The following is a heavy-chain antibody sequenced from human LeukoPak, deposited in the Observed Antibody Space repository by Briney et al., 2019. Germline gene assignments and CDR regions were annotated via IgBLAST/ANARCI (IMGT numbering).Heavy chain of an antibody. J-gene: IGHJ4*02. CDR1: GFTFSSYG. Sequence: GGSLRLSCAASGFTFSSYGMHWVRQAPGKGLEWVAVISYDGSNKYYADSVKGRFTISRDNSKNTLYLQMNSLRAEDTAVYYCAKERGLYCSSTSCYFDHWGQGTLVTVSS. V-gene: IGHV3-30*18. CDR2: ISYDGSNK. D-gene: IGHD2-2*01. CDR3: AKERGLYCSSTSCYFDH.